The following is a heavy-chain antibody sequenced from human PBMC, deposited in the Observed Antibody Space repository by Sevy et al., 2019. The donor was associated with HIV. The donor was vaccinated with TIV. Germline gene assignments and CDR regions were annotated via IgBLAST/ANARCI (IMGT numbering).Heavy chain of an antibody. CDR2: INPSGGST. Sequence: ASVKVSCKASGYTFTSYYMHWVRQAPGQGLEWMGIINPSGGSTSYAQKFQGRVTMTRDTSTSTVYMELSSLRSEDTAVHYCARGPRIAVAGREIDYWGQGTLVTVSS. D-gene: IGHD6-19*01. CDR3: ARGPRIAVAGREIDY. V-gene: IGHV1-46*01. J-gene: IGHJ4*02. CDR1: GYTFTSYY.